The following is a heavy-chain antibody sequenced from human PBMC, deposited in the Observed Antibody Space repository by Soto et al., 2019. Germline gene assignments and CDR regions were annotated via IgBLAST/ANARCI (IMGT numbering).Heavy chain of an antibody. Sequence: QVQLVESGGGVVQPGRSLRISCAASGITFSDYGMHWVRQAPGKGLEWVAVIWYDGSNRYYADSVKGRFTISRDNSKNTLYLQMNSLRAEDTAVYYCARSYYYDSSGYYRSFFQHWGQGTLVTVSS. CDR3: ARSYYYDSSGYYRSFFQH. V-gene: IGHV3-33*01. D-gene: IGHD3-22*01. CDR2: IWYDGSNR. J-gene: IGHJ1*01. CDR1: GITFSDYG.